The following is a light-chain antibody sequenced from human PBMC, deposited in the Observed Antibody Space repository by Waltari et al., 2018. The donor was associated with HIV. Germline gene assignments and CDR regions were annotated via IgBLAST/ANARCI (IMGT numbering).Light chain of an antibody. J-gene: IGLJ3*02. Sequence: GSPGQSITISCTGSSSDVGGYNYVSWYQQHPGKAPRLMIYDVSTRPSGVSDRFSGSKSGDTASLTISGLQAEDEADYYCESYTSTSVWVFGGGTRLTVL. CDR1: SSDVGGYNY. CDR2: DVS. CDR3: ESYTSTSVWV. V-gene: IGLV2-14*03.